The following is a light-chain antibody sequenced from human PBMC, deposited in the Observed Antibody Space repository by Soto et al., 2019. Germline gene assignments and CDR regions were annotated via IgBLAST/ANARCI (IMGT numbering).Light chain of an antibody. V-gene: IGKV3-20*01. CDR2: GAS. J-gene: IGKJ4*01. CDR1: QSVSSSY. CDR3: QQYGSSPLT. Sequence: SLSVGAVSLTQGERATLSCRASQSVSSSYLAWYQQKPGQAPRLLIYGASSRATGIPDRFSGSGSGTDFTLTISRLEPEHFAVYYCQQYGSSPLTFGGGTKVDI.